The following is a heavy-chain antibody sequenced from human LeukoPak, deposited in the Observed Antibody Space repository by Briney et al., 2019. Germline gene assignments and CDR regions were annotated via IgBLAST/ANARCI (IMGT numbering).Heavy chain of an antibody. CDR1: GYTFTSYG. Sequence: ASVKVSCKASGYTFTSYGISWVRQAPGQGLEWMGWISAYNGNTNYAQKLQGRVTMTTDTSTSTAYMELRSLRSDDTAVYYCARLVVPAAIGPYYFDYWGQGTLVTVSS. V-gene: IGHV1-18*01. CDR3: ARLVVPAAIGPYYFDY. J-gene: IGHJ4*02. CDR2: ISAYNGNT. D-gene: IGHD2-2*01.